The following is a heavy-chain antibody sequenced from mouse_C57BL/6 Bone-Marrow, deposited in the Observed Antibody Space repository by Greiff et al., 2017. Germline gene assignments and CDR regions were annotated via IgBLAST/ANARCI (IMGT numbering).Heavy chain of an antibody. V-gene: IGHV2-9-1*01. CDR3: ARKIYYDYDGGYARDY. Sequence: VKLMESGPGLVAPSQSLSITCTVSGFSLTSYAISWVRQPPGKGLEWLGVIWTGGGTNYNSALKHRLSISKDNSKSQVFLKMNSLQTNDTARYYCARKIYYDYDGGYARDYWGQGTSVTVSS. CDR1: GFSLTSYA. J-gene: IGHJ4*01. CDR2: IWTGGGT. D-gene: IGHD2-4*01.